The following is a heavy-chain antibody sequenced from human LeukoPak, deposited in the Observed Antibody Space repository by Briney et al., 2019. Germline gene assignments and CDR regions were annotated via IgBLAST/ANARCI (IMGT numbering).Heavy chain of an antibody. Sequence: SETLSLTCTVSGGSISSYYWCWIRQPPGKGLEWIGYIYYSGSTNYNPSLKSRVTISVDTSKNQFSLKLSSVTAADTAVYYCARHGCSSTSCPFQHWGQGTLVTVSS. J-gene: IGHJ1*01. CDR3: ARHGCSSTSCPFQH. CDR1: GGSISSYY. V-gene: IGHV4-59*08. CDR2: IYYSGST. D-gene: IGHD2-2*01.